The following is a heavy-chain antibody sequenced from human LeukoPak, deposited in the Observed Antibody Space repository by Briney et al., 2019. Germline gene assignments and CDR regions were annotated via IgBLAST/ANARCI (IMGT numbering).Heavy chain of an antibody. V-gene: IGHV3-23*01. CDR1: GFTFSSYA. CDR2: ISGSGGST. J-gene: IGHJ6*02. D-gene: IGHD6-6*01. CDR3: AKTAALYYYYGMDV. Sequence: GGSLRLSCAASGFTFSSYAMSWVRQAPGKGLEWVSAISGSGGSTYYADSVKGRFTISRDNSRNTLYLQMNSLRAEDTAVYYCAKTAALYYYYGMDVWGQGTTVTVSS.